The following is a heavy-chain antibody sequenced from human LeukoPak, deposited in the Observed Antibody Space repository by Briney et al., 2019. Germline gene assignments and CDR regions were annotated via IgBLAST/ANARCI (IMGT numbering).Heavy chain of an antibody. CDR3: ARDWRAYHYYFMDV. V-gene: IGHV4-39*07. Sequence: SETLSLTCTVSGGSISSSDYYWGWIRQPPGKGLEWIGSVYYSGSTYYNPSLKSRVTIAAETSKNQISLKLTSVTPADTAVYYCARDWRAYHYYFMDVWDKGTTVTVSS. CDR1: GGSISSSDYY. CDR2: VYYSGST. J-gene: IGHJ6*03.